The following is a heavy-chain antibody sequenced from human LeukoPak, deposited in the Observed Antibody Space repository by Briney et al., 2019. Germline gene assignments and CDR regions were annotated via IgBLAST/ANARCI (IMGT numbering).Heavy chain of an antibody. V-gene: IGHV3-30*03. CDR2: ISYDGRQK. J-gene: IGHJ4*02. CDR1: GFTFSTYG. Sequence: QPGGSLRLSCAASGFTFSTYGMNWVRHAPGKGLEWVAVISYDGRQKYYADSVKGRFTISRDNSKDTVYLQMNSLRDEDSATYYCVRVFLERLTAGYFDHWGQGTLVTVSP. D-gene: IGHD3-3*01. CDR3: VRVFLERLTAGYFDH.